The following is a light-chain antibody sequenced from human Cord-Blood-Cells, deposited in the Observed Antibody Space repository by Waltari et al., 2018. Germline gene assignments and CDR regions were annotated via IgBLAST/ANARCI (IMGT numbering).Light chain of an antibody. CDR2: KAS. Sequence: DIPMTQAPSTLSASVGDRGTLTCRASQSISSWLGWYQQKPGKAPKLLIYKASSLESGVPSRFSGSGSGTEFTLTISSLQPDDFATYYCQQYNSGTFGQGTKVEIK. CDR1: QSISSW. J-gene: IGKJ1*01. V-gene: IGKV1-5*03. CDR3: QQYNSGT.